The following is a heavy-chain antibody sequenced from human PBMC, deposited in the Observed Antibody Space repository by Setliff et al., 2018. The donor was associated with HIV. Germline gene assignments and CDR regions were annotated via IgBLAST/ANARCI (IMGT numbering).Heavy chain of an antibody. D-gene: IGHD2-15*01. CDR2: ISGSGDST. V-gene: IGHV3-23*01. Sequence: GESLKISCAPSGFTFGSYAMSWVRQAPGKGLEWVSVISGSGDSTFYADSLKGRFTISRDNSKHTLYLQMNSLRAEDTAVYYCAKTLPTLYPPHDYYFAMDVWGQGTTVTVSS. CDR1: GFTFGSYA. J-gene: IGHJ6*02. CDR3: AKTLPTLYPPHDYYFAMDV.